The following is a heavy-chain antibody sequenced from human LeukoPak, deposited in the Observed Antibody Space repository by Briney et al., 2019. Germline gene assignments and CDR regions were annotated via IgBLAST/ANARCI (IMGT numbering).Heavy chain of an antibody. D-gene: IGHD6-13*01. CDR1: GFTFSGYA. CDR3: AKDRRSAEPALSYFDC. J-gene: IGHJ4*02. V-gene: IGHV3-23*01. CDR2: VSGSGSTT. Sequence: GGSLRLSCAASGFTFSGYAMSWVRQAPRKGLEWVSAVSGSGSTTYYADSVKGRFTISRDNSKNTLYLQMNSLRAEDTAVYYCAKDRRSAEPALSYFDCWGQGTLVTVSS.